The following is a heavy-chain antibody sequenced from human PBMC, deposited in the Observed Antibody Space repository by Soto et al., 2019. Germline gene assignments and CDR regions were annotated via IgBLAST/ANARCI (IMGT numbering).Heavy chain of an antibody. J-gene: IGHJ4*02. CDR1: GGSISRYY. D-gene: IGHD3-3*01. V-gene: IGHV4-59*01. Sequence: PSETLSLTCTVSGGSISRYYWSWIRQPPGKGLEWIGYIYHTGSTFYNPSLKSRVTISLDTSKNQFSLRLSSVTAADTAVYYCTSRAHDFWGPGTPVTVSS. CDR3: TSRAHDF. CDR2: IYHTGST.